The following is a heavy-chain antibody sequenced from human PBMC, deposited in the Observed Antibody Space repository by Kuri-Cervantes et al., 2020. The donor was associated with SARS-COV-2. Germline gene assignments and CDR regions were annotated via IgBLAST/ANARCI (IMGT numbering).Heavy chain of an antibody. CDR1: GGSVSSGSYY. J-gene: IGHJ4*02. CDR2: IYYSGST. V-gene: IGHV4-61*01. D-gene: IGHD2-2*01. Sequence: SETLSLTCTVSGGSVSSGSYYWSWIRQPPGKGLEWIGYIYYSGSTNYNPSLKSRVTISVDTSKNQFSLKLSSVTAADTAVYYCAREGSCSSTSCPSDYWGQGTLVTVSS. CDR3: AREGSCSSTSCPSDY.